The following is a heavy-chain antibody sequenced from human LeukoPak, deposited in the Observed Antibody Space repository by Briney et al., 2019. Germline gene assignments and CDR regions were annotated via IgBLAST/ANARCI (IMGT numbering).Heavy chain of an antibody. CDR1: GHTDTIYG. J-gene: IGHJ4*02. Sequence: ASVTVSCKASGHTDTIYGISWVRQAPGQGLEWMGWISAYNGNTNYAQNLQGRLTMTTDTSTRTAYMELRSLRSDDTAVYYCARYNYDTSGYPRPFFGYWGQGTLVTVSS. D-gene: IGHD3-22*01. CDR3: ARYNYDTSGYPRPFFGY. V-gene: IGHV1-18*01. CDR2: ISAYNGNT.